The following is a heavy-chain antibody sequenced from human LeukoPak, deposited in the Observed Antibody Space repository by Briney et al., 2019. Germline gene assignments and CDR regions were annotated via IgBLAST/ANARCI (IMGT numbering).Heavy chain of an antibody. CDR1: GGSISSSDYY. Sequence: HPSETLSLTCTVSGGSISSSDYYWSWIRQPPGKELEWIASINYGGTTYYNPSLKSRVTISVDTSNNQFSLRLSSVAAADTAVYLCARYVVYGSGKYYFDYWGQGSLVSVSS. CDR2: INYGGTT. CDR3: ARYVVYGSGKYYFDY. V-gene: IGHV4-39*01. D-gene: IGHD3-10*01. J-gene: IGHJ4*02.